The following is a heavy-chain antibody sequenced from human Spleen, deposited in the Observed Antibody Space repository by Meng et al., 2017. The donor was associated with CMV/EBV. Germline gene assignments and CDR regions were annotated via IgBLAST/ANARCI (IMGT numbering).Heavy chain of an antibody. Sequence: GESLKISCTASGFTFGDYAMSWVRQAPGKGLEWVSILYISGDTDYSDPVKGRFTISRDNSKNILYLQMNSLRPEDTAVYYCARGTTGYFDYWGQGTLVTVSS. D-gene: IGHD1-7*01. CDR2: LYISGDT. CDR1: GFTFGDYA. V-gene: IGHV3-66*01. J-gene: IGHJ4*02. CDR3: ARGTTGYFDY.